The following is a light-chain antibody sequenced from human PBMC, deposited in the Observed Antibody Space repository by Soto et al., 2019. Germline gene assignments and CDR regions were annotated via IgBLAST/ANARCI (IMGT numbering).Light chain of an antibody. Sequence: QLVLTQSPSASASPGASVKLTCTLSSGHSDYAIAWHQQQPEKGPLYLMKVTSDGSHTKGDGIPDRFSGSSSGADRYLTISSLRSDDEADYYCQAGGTGGVFGGGTKLTVL. V-gene: IGLV4-69*01. CDR2: VTSDGSH. J-gene: IGLJ3*02. CDR1: SGHSDYA. CDR3: QAGGTGGV.